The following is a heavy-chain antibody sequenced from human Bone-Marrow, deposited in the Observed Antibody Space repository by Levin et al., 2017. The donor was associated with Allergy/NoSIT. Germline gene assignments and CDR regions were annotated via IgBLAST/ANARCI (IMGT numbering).Heavy chain of an antibody. V-gene: IGHV3-21*01. D-gene: IGHD3-9*01. Sequence: PGGSLRLSCAASGFTFSSYSMNWVRQAPGKGLEWVSSISSSSSYIYYADSVKGRFTISRDNAKNSLYLQMNSLRAEDTAVYYCARAGEGDNYDILTGYYMGRNWFDPWGQGTLVTVSS. J-gene: IGHJ5*02. CDR1: GFTFSSYS. CDR2: ISSSSSYI. CDR3: ARAGEGDNYDILTGYYMGRNWFDP.